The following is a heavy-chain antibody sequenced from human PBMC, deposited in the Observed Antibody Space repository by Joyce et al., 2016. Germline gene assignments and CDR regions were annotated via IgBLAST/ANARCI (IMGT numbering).Heavy chain of an antibody. CDR1: GFTFTNYW. CDR2: VDSDGSGT. J-gene: IGHJ4*02. V-gene: IGHV3-74*01. Sequence: EVQLVESGGGLLQPGGSLRLSCAASGFTFTNYWMHWVRQAPGKGLVWVARVDSDGSGTIYADSVKGRFTISRDNAKNMVYLQMNSLRIEDTAVYYCGSVFEYWGRGALVTVSS. CDR3: GSVFEY.